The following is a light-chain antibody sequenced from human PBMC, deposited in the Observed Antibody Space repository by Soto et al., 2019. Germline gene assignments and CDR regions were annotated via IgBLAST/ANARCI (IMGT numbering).Light chain of an antibody. Sequence: DVVLTQSPDSLAMSLGETATITCKTSQNALFSASNKNYIAWYQRRPGQPPKLLFYWASTRASGVPERFSGSGSGTDFTLTISNLQPDDAATYYCQQYFSIPMFTFAQGTKLQIK. CDR3: QQYFSIPMFT. CDR2: WAS. V-gene: IGKV4-1*01. J-gene: IGKJ2*01. CDR1: QNALFSASNKNY.